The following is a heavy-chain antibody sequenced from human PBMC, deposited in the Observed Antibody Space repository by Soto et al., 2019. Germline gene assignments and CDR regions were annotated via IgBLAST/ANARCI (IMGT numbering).Heavy chain of an antibody. V-gene: IGHV1-2*04. J-gene: IGHJ3*02. Sequence: ASVKVSCKASGYTFTGYYMHWVRQAPGQGLEWMGWINPNSGGTNYAQKFQGWVTMTRDTSISTAYMELSRLRSDDTAVYYCARDRDWGGNTGGAFDIWGQGTMVTVSS. CDR3: ARDRDWGGNTGGAFDI. CDR1: GYTFTGYY. D-gene: IGHD7-27*01. CDR2: INPNSGGT.